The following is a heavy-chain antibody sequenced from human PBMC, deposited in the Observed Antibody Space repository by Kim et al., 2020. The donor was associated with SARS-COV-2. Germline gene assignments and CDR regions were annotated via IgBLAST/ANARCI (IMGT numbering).Heavy chain of an antibody. CDR1: GYSFTSYW. D-gene: IGHD3-10*01. CDR3: ARTMVRGVIDLSDYYYYGMDV. V-gene: IGHV5-51*01. CDR2: IYPGDSDT. J-gene: IGHJ6*02. Sequence: GESLKISCKGSGYSFTSYWIGWVRQMPGKGLEWMGIIYPGDSDTRYSPSFQGQVTISADKSISTAYLQWSSLKASDTAMYYCARTMVRGVIDLSDYYYYGMDVWGQGTTVTVSS.